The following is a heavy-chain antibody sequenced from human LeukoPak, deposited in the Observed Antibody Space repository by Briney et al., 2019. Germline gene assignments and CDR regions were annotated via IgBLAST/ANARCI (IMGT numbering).Heavy chain of an antibody. Sequence: GGSLRLSCAASGFTFSDRNMDWFRQAPGQGLEWVGRVRNKASSYTTEYAASVKGRFTVSRDDSKNSLYLQMNSLRTEDAAVYYCAKGLRWELPLDYRGQGTLVTVSS. CDR3: AKGLRWELPLDY. J-gene: IGHJ4*02. CDR2: VRNKASSYTT. D-gene: IGHD1-26*01. V-gene: IGHV3-72*01. CDR1: GFTFSDRN.